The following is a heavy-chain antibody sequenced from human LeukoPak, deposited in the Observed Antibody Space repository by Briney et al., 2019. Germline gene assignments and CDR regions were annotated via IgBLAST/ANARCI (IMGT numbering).Heavy chain of an antibody. Sequence: PSQTLSLTCTVSGDSINSGAYYWSWIRQHPGKGLEWIGSIYYSGSTYNNPSLKSRVTIFVDTSKNQFSLKLSSVTATDTAVYYCARTYGDYDDAFDVWGQGTMVTVSS. CDR2: IYYSGST. V-gene: IGHV4-39*01. CDR3: ARTYGDYDDAFDV. CDR1: GDSINSGAYY. J-gene: IGHJ3*01. D-gene: IGHD4-17*01.